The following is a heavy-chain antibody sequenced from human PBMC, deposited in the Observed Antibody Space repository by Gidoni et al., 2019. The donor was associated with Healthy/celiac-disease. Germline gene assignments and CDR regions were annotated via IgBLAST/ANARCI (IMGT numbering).Heavy chain of an antibody. V-gene: IGHV4-59*01. Sequence: QVQLQESGPGLVKPSETLSLTCTVSGCSISSYYWSWIRQPPGKGLDWIGYIYYSGSTNYNPSLKSRVTISVDTSKNQFSLKLSSVTAADTAVYYCARGRSGNYYYGMDVWGQGTTVTVSS. CDR3: ARGRSGNYYYGMDV. D-gene: IGHD2-15*01. CDR1: GCSISSYY. J-gene: IGHJ6*02. CDR2: IYYSGST.